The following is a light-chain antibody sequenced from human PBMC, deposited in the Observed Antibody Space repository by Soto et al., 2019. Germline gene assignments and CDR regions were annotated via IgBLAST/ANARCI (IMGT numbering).Light chain of an antibody. CDR2: CAS. Sequence: ILIRLCAATLSVSPGERATLSCRAGQSVSSDLAWYQQKPGQAPTLLIYCASTRSTGIPARFSGSGSGTEFTLTISSRLSEDFSVYYCQQYHSRLSLTFGGGTKVDIK. V-gene: IGKV3-15*01. CDR1: QSVSSD. CDR3: QQYHSRLSLT. J-gene: IGKJ4*01.